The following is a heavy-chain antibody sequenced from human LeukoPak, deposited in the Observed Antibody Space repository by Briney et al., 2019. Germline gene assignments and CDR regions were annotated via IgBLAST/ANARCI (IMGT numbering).Heavy chain of an antibody. V-gene: IGHV3-48*04. J-gene: IGHJ5*02. CDR3: ARDAQQLAYGDNWFDP. CDR1: GFTFSSYA. D-gene: IGHD6-13*01. Sequence: GGSLRLSCAASGFTFSSYAMSWVRQAPGKGLEWVSYISSSGSTIYYADSVKGRFTISRDNAKNSLYLQMNSLRAEDTAVYYCARDAQQLAYGDNWFDPWGQGTLVTVSS. CDR2: ISSSGSTI.